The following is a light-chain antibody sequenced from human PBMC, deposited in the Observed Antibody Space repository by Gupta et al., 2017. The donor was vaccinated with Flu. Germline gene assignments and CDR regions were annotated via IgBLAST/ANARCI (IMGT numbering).Light chain of an antibody. V-gene: IGKV2-28*01. CDR3: MQALQTPFT. J-gene: IGKJ3*01. CDR1: QTILHSNGYKY. CDR2: LGS. Sequence: DIVMTQSPLSLPVTPGARASISCRSSQTILHSNGYKYLDWYLQKPGQSPQLLIYLGSNRASGVPDRFSGSGSGTDFTLKISRVEAEDVGVYYCMQALQTPFTFGPGTKVDLK.